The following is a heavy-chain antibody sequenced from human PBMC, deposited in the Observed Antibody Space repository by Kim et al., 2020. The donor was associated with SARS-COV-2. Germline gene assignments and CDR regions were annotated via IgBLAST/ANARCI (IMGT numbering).Heavy chain of an antibody. J-gene: IGHJ2*01. V-gene: IGHV4-31*02. Sequence: NPSLKSRVTISVDTSKNQFSLKLSSVTAADTAVYYCARGRGYSYGHWYFDLWGRGTLVTVSS. CDR3: ARGRGYSYGHWYFDL. D-gene: IGHD5-18*01.